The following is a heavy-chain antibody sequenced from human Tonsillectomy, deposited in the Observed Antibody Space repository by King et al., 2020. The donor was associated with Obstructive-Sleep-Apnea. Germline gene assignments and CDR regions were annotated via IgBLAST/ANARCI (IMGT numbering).Heavy chain of an antibody. CDR2: ISGYNGNT. V-gene: IGHV1-18*01. CDR1: GYTFTKYG. Sequence: QLVQSGAEVKKPGASLKVSCQTSGYTFTKYGISWVRQASGQGLEWMGWISGYNGNTNHAQKFQGKVTMTIDTSTSTAYMELRSLKSDDTGTYYCARDGRCSGGSCYSLSYYNGMDVWGPGTTVTVSS. CDR3: ARDGRCSGGSCYSLSYYNGMDV. D-gene: IGHD2-15*01. J-gene: IGHJ6*02.